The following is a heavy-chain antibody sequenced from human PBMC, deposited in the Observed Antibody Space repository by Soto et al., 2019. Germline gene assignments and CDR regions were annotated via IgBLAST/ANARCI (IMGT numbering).Heavy chain of an antibody. D-gene: IGHD3-3*01. CDR2: ISGIGGST. V-gene: IGHV3-23*01. CDR1: GFTFSSYA. CDR3: AKGWDDFWSGYYDAFDI. Sequence: GGSLRLSCAASGFTFSSYAMSWVRQAPGKGLEWVSAISGIGGSTYYADSVKGRFTISRDNSKNTLYRQMNSLRAEDTAVYYCAKGWDDFWSGYYDAFDIWGQGTMVTVSS. J-gene: IGHJ3*02.